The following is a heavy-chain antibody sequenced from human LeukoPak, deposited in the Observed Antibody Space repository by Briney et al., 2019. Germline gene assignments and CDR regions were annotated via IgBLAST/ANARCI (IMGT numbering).Heavy chain of an antibody. Sequence: ASVKVSCKASGYTFSTYGISWVRQAPGQGLEWMGWISAYNGNTLYAQKFQDRVTMTTDTSTSTAYMELRSLRSDDTAVYFCAREGGGSVWYFDLWGRGTLVTVSS. J-gene: IGHJ2*01. V-gene: IGHV1-18*01. D-gene: IGHD6-25*01. CDR2: ISAYNGNT. CDR3: AREGGGSVWYFDL. CDR1: GYTFSTYG.